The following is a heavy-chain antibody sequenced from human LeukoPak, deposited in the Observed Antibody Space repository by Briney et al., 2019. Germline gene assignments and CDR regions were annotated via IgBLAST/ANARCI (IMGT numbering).Heavy chain of an antibody. CDR3: AREGASYRCYYYGMDV. J-gene: IGHJ6*02. CDR2: IAYDGSEK. CDR1: GSTFSSYG. D-gene: IGHD1-26*01. Sequence: GRSLRLSCAASGSTFSSYGMHWVRQAPGKGREWVAVIAYDGSEKHYADSVKGRFTISRDNSKKTLFLQMSSLRDEDTAVYFCAREGASYRCYYYGMDVWGQGTTVTVSS. V-gene: IGHV3-30*03.